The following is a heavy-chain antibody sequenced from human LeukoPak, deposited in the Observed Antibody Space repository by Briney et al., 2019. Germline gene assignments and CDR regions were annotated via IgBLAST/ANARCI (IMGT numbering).Heavy chain of an antibody. D-gene: IGHD4-17*01. CDR2: IYSGGST. V-gene: IGHV3-53*01. J-gene: IGHJ3*02. Sequence: PGGSLRLSCAASGFSVSSNYMSWVRQAPGKGLEWVSVIYSGGSTYYADSVKGRFTISRDNSKNTLYLQMNSLRAEDTAVYYCAIPRTVTSDAFDIWGQGTMVTVSS. CDR3: AIPRTVTSDAFDI. CDR1: GFSVSSNY.